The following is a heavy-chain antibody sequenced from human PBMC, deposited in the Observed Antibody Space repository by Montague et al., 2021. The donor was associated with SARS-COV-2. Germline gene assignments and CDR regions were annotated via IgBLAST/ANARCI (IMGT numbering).Heavy chain of an antibody. D-gene: IGHD3-10*01. V-gene: IGHV4-39*01. Sequence: SETLSLTCTISGGSIRSGDWKWSRLRPSQGQGLDGVGCMNYSRSNYFYLSLKSRVTISIDTSKNQFSLKLGSVTAADTADYYCARHSIPPRYGSESYFRYWGQGTLVTVSS. CDR1: GGSIRSGDWK. CDR2: MNYSRSN. J-gene: IGHJ4*02. CDR3: ARHSIPPRYGSESYFRY.